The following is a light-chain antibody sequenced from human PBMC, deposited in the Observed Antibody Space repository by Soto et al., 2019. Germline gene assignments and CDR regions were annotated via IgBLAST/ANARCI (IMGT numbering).Light chain of an antibody. J-gene: IGKJ1*01. Sequence: DIQMTQSPSTLSASVGDRVTITCRASQSISSWLAWYQQKPGKAPKLLIYKASSLESGVPSSFSGSGSGTEFTVTISSLQPDYFATYNCQKYNSYSRSWTFGQGTKVEIK. CDR2: KAS. CDR1: QSISSW. V-gene: IGKV1-5*03. CDR3: QKYNSYSRSWT.